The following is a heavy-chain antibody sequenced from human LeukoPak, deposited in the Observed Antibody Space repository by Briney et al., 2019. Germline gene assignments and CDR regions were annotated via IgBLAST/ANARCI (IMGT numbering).Heavy chain of an antibody. CDR1: GFIFSTYS. CDR2: ISSSSSSI. CDR3: ARATIAAAAGAFDI. Sequence: GGSLRLSCAASGFIFSTYSINWVRQAPGKGLEWVSHISSSSSSIYYADSVKGRFSISRDNAKNSLYLQMNSLRDEDTAVYYCARATIAAAAGAFDIWGQGTMVTVSS. V-gene: IGHV3-48*02. J-gene: IGHJ3*02. D-gene: IGHD6-13*01.